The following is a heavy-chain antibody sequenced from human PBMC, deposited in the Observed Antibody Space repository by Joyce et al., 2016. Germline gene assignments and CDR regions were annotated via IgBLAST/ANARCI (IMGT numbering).Heavy chain of an antibody. CDR1: GFTFSNYG. Sequence: QVQLVESGGGVVQPGRSLRLSCAASGFTFSNYGMHWVRQAPGKGLEGVAVISYDGSNKYYVDSVKGRFTISRDNSKNTLYLQMNSLRPEDTAVYYCARALGRDSNSCHDYWGQGTLVTVSS. D-gene: IGHD6-13*01. J-gene: IGHJ4*02. CDR2: ISYDGSNK. CDR3: ARALGRDSNSCHDY. V-gene: IGHV3-30*03.